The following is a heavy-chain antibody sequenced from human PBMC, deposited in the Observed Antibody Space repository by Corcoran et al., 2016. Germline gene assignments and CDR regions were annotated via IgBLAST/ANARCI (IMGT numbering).Heavy chain of an antibody. D-gene: IGHD6-19*01. J-gene: IGHJ3*02. Sequence: EVQLVQSGAEVKKPGESLKISCKGSGYNFPIYWIAWVRQMPGKGLEWMGIIYPGDSDTKYSPSFQGQVTISVDKSINTAYLQRSSLRASDTAMYYCARPTKESTGWPVDIWGQGTMVTVSA. CDR1: GYNFPIYW. CDR2: IYPGDSDT. CDR3: ARPTKESTGWPVDI. V-gene: IGHV5-51*01.